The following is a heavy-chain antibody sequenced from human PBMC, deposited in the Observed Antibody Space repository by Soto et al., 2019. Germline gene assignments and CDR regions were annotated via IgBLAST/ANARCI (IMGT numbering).Heavy chain of an antibody. Sequence: QVQLVQSGAEVKKPGSSVKVSCKASGGTFSSYTISWVRQAPGQGLEWMGRIIPILGIANYAQKFQGRVTITADKSTSTAYMELSSLRSEDTAMYYCARDVTVTTNYYYYMDVWGKGTTVTVSS. CDR3: ARDVTVTTNYYYYMDV. CDR1: GGTFSSYT. D-gene: IGHD4-17*01. CDR2: IIPILGIA. V-gene: IGHV1-69*08. J-gene: IGHJ6*03.